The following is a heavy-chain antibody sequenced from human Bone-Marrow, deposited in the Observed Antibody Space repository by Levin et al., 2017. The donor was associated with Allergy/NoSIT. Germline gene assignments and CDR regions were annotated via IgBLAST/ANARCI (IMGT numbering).Heavy chain of an antibody. CDR2: IDLHGSEK. CDR1: GFTFSHYW. V-gene: IGHV3-7*01. CDR3: ARDGSPDH. Sequence: AGGSLRLSCAASGFTFSHYWMTWVRQAPGKGLEWVASIDLHGSEKYYVDSVKGRFTISRDNTKNSLDLQMSSLRAEDTATYYCARDGSPDHWGQGILVAVSS. D-gene: IGHD2-15*01. J-gene: IGHJ4*02.